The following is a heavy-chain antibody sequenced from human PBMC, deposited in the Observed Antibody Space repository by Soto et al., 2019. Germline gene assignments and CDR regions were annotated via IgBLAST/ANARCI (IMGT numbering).Heavy chain of an antibody. CDR2: IYHSGST. CDR1: GGSISSGGYS. CDR3: ASRPSGSGFDP. J-gene: IGHJ5*02. D-gene: IGHD1-26*01. Sequence: QLQLQESGSGLVKPSQTLSLTCAVSGGSISSGGYSWSWIRQPPGKGLECVGYIYHSGSTYYNPSLKSRVTISVDRSKNQFSLKLSSVTAADTAVYYCASRPSGSGFDPWGQGTLVTVSS. V-gene: IGHV4-30-2*01.